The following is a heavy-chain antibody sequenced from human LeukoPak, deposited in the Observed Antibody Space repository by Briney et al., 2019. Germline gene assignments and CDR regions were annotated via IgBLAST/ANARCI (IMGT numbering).Heavy chain of an antibody. CDR2: ISYDGSNK. Sequence: GGSLRLSCAASGFTFSSYSMHWVRQAPGKGLEWVAVISYDGSNKYYADSVEGRFTISRDNSKNTLYLQMNSLRAEDTAVYYCAKDYIVGATRSGLAFDYWGQGTLVTVSS. D-gene: IGHD1-26*01. CDR3: AKDYIVGATRSGLAFDY. V-gene: IGHV3-30*18. CDR1: GFTFSSYS. J-gene: IGHJ4*02.